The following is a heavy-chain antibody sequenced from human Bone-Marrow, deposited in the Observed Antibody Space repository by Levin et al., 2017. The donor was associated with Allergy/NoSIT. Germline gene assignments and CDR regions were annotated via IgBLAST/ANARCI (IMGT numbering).Heavy chain of an antibody. CDR2: IFYSGAS. CDR1: GGSISRGGYY. D-gene: IGHD3-10*01. Sequence: SETLSLTCTVSGGSISRGGYYWSWIRQHPGKGLEWIGYIFYSGASYYNPSLRSRVTISVDTSKNQFSLQLNSVTAADTAVYYCARSRRGPGVYFDPWGQGTPVTVSS. J-gene: IGHJ4*02. V-gene: IGHV4-31*03. CDR3: ARSRRGPGVYFDP.